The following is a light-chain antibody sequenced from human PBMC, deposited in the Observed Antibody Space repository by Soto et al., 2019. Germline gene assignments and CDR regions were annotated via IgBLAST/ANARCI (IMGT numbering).Light chain of an antibody. CDR3: MQGTQWPRT. CDR2: EVS. Sequence: AVMTPSPLFLPGTVGQPASVSCRSSQSLVAGYGRTPLSWSQQRPGPSPRRLNYEVSNRDSGVPDRVSGDGSGTDFTLKISRVEAEDVGVYYCMQGTQWPRTFGQGTKVDSK. V-gene: IGKV2-30*01. CDR1: QSLVAGYGRTP. J-gene: IGKJ1*01.